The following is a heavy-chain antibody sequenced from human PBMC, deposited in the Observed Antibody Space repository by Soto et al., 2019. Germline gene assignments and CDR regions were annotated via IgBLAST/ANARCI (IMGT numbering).Heavy chain of an antibody. Sequence: QVQLVESGGGVVQPGRSLRLSCAASGFTFSSYGMHWVRQAPGKGLEWVAVIWYDGSNKYYADSVKGRFTISRDNSKNTMYLQMNSLRAEDTAVYYCARDGRLAVAGMDVCGQGTTVTFSS. V-gene: IGHV3-33*01. CDR2: IWYDGSNK. D-gene: IGHD6-19*01. CDR1: GFTFSSYG. CDR3: ARDGRLAVAGMDV. J-gene: IGHJ6*02.